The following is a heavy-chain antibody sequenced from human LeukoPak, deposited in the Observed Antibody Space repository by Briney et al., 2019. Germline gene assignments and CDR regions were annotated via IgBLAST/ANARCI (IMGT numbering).Heavy chain of an antibody. V-gene: IGHV3-23*01. D-gene: IGHD4-17*01. Sequence: GGSLRLPCTAPGFTFSSYAMAWVRQTPRKGLEGVSAISTSGADATYADSVKGRFTVSRDNSKNTLSLQMNSLRDGDTALYYCAKGQNGALRDYWGQGTLVTVSS. CDR3: AKGQNGALRDY. CDR1: GFTFSSYA. J-gene: IGHJ4*02. CDR2: ISTSGADA.